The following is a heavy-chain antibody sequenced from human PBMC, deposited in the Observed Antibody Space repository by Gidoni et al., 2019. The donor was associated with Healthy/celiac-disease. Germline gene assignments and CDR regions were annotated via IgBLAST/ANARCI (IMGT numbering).Heavy chain of an antibody. CDR1: GYTFTGSY. Sequence: QVQLVPSGAEVKKPGASVKVSCKASGYTFTGSYMHWVRQAPGQGLEWMGWINPNSGGTNYAQKFQGRVTMTRDTSISTAYMELSRLRSDDTAVYYCAISSPPYVWGSYREDAFDIWGQGTMVTVSS. CDR3: AISSPPYVWGSYREDAFDI. J-gene: IGHJ3*02. D-gene: IGHD3-16*02. V-gene: IGHV1-2*02. CDR2: INPNSGGT.